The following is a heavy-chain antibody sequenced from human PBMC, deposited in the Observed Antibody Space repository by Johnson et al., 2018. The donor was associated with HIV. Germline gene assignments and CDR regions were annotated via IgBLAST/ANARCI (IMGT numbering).Heavy chain of an antibody. CDR3: ARDGGYSSSWYKYAFDI. Sequence: QVQLVESGGGVVQPGRSLRLSCAASGFTFSSYALHWVRQTPGKGLEWLAVISYDGSNKYYADSVKGRFTISRDNSKNTLYLQMNSLRAEDTAVYYCARDGGYSSSWYKYAFDIWGQGTMVSVSS. CDR2: ISYDGSNK. CDR1: GFTFSSYA. J-gene: IGHJ3*02. V-gene: IGHV3-30*04. D-gene: IGHD6-13*01.